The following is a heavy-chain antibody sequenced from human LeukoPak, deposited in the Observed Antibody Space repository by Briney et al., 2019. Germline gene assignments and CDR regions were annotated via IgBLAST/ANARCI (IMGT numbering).Heavy chain of an antibody. D-gene: IGHD3-22*01. V-gene: IGHV1-18*01. CDR2: ISAYNGNT. CDR3: ARAIYYYDSRQAAFDI. Sequence: ASVKVSCKASGYTFTSYGISWVRQAPGQGLEWMGWISAYNGNTNYAQKLQGRVTMTTDTSTSTAYMELRSLRSDDTAVYYCARAIYYYDSRQAAFDIWGQGTMVTVSS. J-gene: IGHJ3*02. CDR1: GYTFTSYG.